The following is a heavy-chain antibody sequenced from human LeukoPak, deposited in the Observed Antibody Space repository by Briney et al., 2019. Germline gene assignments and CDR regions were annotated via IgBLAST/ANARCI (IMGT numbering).Heavy chain of an antibody. CDR3: ARDLSMVRGVRPYYFDY. CDR1: GYTFTSYG. V-gene: IGHV1-18*01. Sequence: GVSVKVSCKASGYTFTSYGISWVRQAPGQGLEWMGWISAYNGNTNYAQKLQGRVTMTTDTSTSTAYMELRSLRSDDTAVYYCARDLSMVRGVRPYYFDYWGQGTLVTVSS. D-gene: IGHD3-10*01. J-gene: IGHJ4*02. CDR2: ISAYNGNT.